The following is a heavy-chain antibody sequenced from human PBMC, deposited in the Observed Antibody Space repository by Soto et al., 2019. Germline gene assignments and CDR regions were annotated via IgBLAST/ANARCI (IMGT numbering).Heavy chain of an antibody. J-gene: IGHJ4*02. V-gene: IGHV4-31*03. CDR3: ASQAEYCSSTSCYGGGFDY. CDR2: IYYRGST. CDR1: GGSISSGGYY. Sequence: QVQLQESGPGLVKPSQTLSLTCTVSGGSISSGGYYWSWMRQHPGKGLEWIGYIYYRGSTYYNPSLKSRVTISVDTSKNQFSLKLSSVTAADTAVYYCASQAEYCSSTSCYGGGFDYWGQGTLVTVSS. D-gene: IGHD2-2*01.